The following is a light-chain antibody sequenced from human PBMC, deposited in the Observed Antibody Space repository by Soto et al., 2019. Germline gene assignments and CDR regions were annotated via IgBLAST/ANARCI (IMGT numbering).Light chain of an antibody. J-gene: IGKJ5*01. Sequence: EIVLTQSPGPLSLSPGERATLSCRASQSVSSSYLAWYQQQPGQAPRLLIYGASSRATGIPERFSGSGSGTDFTLTISRLEPEDFAVYYCQQYGSSITFGQGTRLEIK. CDR2: GAS. CDR3: QQYGSSIT. CDR1: QSVSSSY. V-gene: IGKV3-20*01.